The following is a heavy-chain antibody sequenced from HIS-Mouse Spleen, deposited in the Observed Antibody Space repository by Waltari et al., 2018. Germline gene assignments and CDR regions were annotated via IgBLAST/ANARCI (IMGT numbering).Heavy chain of an antibody. D-gene: IGHD6-13*01. V-gene: IGHV4-39*07. CDR3: AREIPYSSSWYDWYFDL. CDR1: GGSISSSSYY. Sequence: QLQLQESGPGLVKPSETLSLTCTVSGGSISSSSYYWGWIRQPPGKGLEWIGCIYYSGGTYYNPSLKSRVTSSVDTSTNQFSLKLSSVTAADTAVYYCAREIPYSSSWYDWYFDLWGRGTLVTVSS. CDR2: IYYSGGT. J-gene: IGHJ2*01.